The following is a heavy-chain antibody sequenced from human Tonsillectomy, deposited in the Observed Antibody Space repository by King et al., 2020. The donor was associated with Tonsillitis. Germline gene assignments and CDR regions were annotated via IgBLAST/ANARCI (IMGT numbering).Heavy chain of an antibody. V-gene: IGHV3-13*01. D-gene: IGHD3-16*01. CDR2: NCPADDT. CDR1: GFTFSSYD. CDR3: AREGGGWGIYY. Sequence: VQLVESGGGLVQPGGSLRLSCAASGFTFSSYDRHCVRQATGKGLELVSANCPADDTYYPGSVKGRFTISRENAKNSLYLQMKSLRAGDTAVYYCAREGGGWGIYYWGQGTLVTVSS. J-gene: IGHJ4*02.